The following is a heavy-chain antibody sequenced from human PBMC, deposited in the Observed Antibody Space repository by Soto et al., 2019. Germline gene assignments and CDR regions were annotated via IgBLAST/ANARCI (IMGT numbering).Heavy chain of an antibody. CDR1: GFTFSSHW. J-gene: IGHJ4*02. CDR3: ARGWAALDS. Sequence: PGGSLRLSCAASGFTFSSHWMTWVRQAPGKGLEWVANIKEDGGEIYYVDSVKGRFTISGDNAKNSLYLQMSSLRTEDTAVYYCARGWAALDSWGQGTLVTVSS. D-gene: IGHD6-6*01. CDR2: IKEDGGEI. V-gene: IGHV3-7*03.